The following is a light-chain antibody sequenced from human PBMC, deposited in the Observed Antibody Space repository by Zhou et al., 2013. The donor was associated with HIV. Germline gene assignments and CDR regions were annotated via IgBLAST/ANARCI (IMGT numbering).Light chain of an antibody. J-gene: IGKJ1*01. CDR3: QQTYSTLWT. Sequence: IQMTQSPSSLSASVGDRVTITCRASQGISSYLNWYRQKPGKVPKLLIYSASNLQSGVPSRFSGSGSGTDFTLTISSLQPEDFAPYYCQQTYSTLWTFGQGTKVSIK. CDR2: SAS. CDR1: QGISSY. V-gene: IGKV1-39*01.